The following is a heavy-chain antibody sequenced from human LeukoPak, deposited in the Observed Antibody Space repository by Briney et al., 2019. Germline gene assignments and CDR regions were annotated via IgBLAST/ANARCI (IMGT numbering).Heavy chain of an antibody. V-gene: IGHV3-23*01. Sequence: GGSLRLSCVASGFTFTSSAMTWVRQAPGKGLEWVSVVGSTGGTTYYADSVKGRFTISRDNAKNTMILQMNNLIVEDTAVYYCAAVPGIIIAGYFATWGRGTLVAVSA. CDR3: AAVPGIIIAGYFAT. CDR1: GFTFTSSA. CDR2: VGSTGGTT. D-gene: IGHD3-10*02. J-gene: IGHJ4*02.